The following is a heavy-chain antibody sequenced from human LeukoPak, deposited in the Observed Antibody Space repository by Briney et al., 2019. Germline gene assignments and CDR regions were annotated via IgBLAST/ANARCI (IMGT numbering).Heavy chain of an antibody. CDR2: ISSSSSYI. CDR1: GFTFSSYS. Sequence: GGSLRLSCAASGFTFSSYSMNWVRQAPGKGLEWVPSISSSSSYIYYADSVKGRFTISGDNAKNSLYLQMNSLRAEDTAVYYCARDHRSGYDSRWFDPWGQGTLVTVSS. CDR3: ARDHRSGYDSRWFDP. J-gene: IGHJ5*02. V-gene: IGHV3-21*01. D-gene: IGHD5-12*01.